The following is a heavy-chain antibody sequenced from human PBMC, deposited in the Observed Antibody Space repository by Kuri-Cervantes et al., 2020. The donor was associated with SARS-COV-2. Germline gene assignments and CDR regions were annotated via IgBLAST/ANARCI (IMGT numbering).Heavy chain of an antibody. CDR3: ARDPLGITFGGVIVDAFDI. CDR1: GGSISSSSYY. J-gene: IGHJ3*02. CDR2: IYYGGST. Sequence: GSLRLSCTVSGGSISSSSYYWGWIRQPPGKGLEWIGSIYYGGSTYYNPSLKSRVTMSVDTSKNQFSLKLSSVTAADTAVYYCARDPLGITFGGVIVDAFDIWGQGTMVTVSS. V-gene: IGHV4-39*07. D-gene: IGHD3-16*02.